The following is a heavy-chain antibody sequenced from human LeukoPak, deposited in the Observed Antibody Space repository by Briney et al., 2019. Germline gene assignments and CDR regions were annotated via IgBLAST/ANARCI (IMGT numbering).Heavy chain of an antibody. V-gene: IGHV4-38-2*01. D-gene: IGHD1-26*01. J-gene: IGHJ4*02. CDR1: GYSIRSGYY. CDR2: VFSGNT. CDR3: ARLRGSYYYFDS. Sequence: PSETLSLTCAASGYSIRSGYYWGWIRQPPGKGLEWIGSVFSGNTYYNPSLKSRVTISVDTSKNQLSLDLSSVTAADTAVYYCARLRGSYYYFDSWGQGTLVTVSS.